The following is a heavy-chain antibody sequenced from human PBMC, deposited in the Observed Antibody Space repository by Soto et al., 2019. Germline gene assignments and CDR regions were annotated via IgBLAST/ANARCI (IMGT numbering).Heavy chain of an antibody. Sequence: GVSVKVSCKASGYTFTSYYMHWVREAPGQGLEWMGIINPSGGSTSYAQKFQGRVTMTRDTSTSTVYMELSSLRSEDTAVYYCARGQFRDIVVVPAAKEDWFDPWGQGTLVTVSS. D-gene: IGHD2-2*01. V-gene: IGHV1-46*01. CDR1: GYTFTSYY. CDR2: INPSGGST. J-gene: IGHJ5*02. CDR3: ARGQFRDIVVVPAAKEDWFDP.